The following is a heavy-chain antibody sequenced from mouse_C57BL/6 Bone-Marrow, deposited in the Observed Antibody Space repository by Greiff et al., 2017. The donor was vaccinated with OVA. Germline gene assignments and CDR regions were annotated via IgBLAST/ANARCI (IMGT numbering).Heavy chain of an antibody. CDR2: ISSGGSYT. CDR1: GFTFSSYG. V-gene: IGHV5-6*02. CDR3: AGYDYDGSWFAY. J-gene: IGHJ3*01. D-gene: IGHD2-4*01. Sequence: DVKLVESGGDLVKPGGSLKLSCAASGFTFSSYGMSWVRQTPDKRLEWVATISSGGSYTYYPDSVKGRFTISRDNAKNTLYLQMSSLKSEDTAMYYCAGYDYDGSWFAYWGQGTLVTVSA.